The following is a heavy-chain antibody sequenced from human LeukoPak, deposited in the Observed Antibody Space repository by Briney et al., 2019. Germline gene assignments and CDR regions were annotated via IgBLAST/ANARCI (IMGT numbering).Heavy chain of an antibody. CDR1: GGSISSSSYC. J-gene: IGHJ4*02. Sequence: PSETLSLTCTVSGGSISSSSYCWGWIRQPPGKGLEWIGSIYYSGSTYYNPSLKSRVTISVDTSKNQFSLKLSSVTAADTAVYYCARHYNRDDLLDYWGQGTLVTVSS. CDR2: IYYSGST. D-gene: IGHD1-20*01. V-gene: IGHV4-39*01. CDR3: ARHYNRDDLLDY.